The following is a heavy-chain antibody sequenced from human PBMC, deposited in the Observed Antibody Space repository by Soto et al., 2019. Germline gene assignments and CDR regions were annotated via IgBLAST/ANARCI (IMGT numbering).Heavy chain of an antibody. CDR2: IWYDGSNK. CDR3: ARGDPYDTLDY. D-gene: IGHD3-9*01. Sequence: GGSLRLSCAASGFTFSSYGMHWVRQAPGKGLEWVAVIWYDGSNKYYADSVKGRFTISRDNSKNTLYLQMNSLRAEDTAVYYCARGDPYDTLDYWGQGTRVTVSS. V-gene: IGHV3-33*01. CDR1: GFTFSSYG. J-gene: IGHJ4*02.